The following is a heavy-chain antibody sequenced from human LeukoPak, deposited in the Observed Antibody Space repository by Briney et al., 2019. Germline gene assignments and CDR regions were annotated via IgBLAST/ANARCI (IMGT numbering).Heavy chain of an antibody. CDR1: GDTFSSYA. D-gene: IGHD2-2*02. V-gene: IGHV1-69*04. CDR3: ARGYCTSTTCYMYNWLDP. CDR2: IIPFIGVT. Sequence: SVKVSCKASGDTFSSYAINWVRQAPGQGLEWMGRIIPFIGVTKYAQKFQARVTITADKSTSTAYMELSKDTAVYYCARGYCTSTTCYMYNWLDPWGQGTLVTVSS. J-gene: IGHJ5*02.